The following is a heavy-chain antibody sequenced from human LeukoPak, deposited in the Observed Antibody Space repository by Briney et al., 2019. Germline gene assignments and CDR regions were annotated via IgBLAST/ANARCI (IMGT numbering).Heavy chain of an antibody. CDR3: ARDMIVVVMGDAFDI. CDR1: GLTFSSYS. D-gene: IGHD3-22*01. CDR2: ISSSSSYI. J-gene: IGHJ3*02. V-gene: IGHV3-21*01. Sequence: GGSLRLSCAASGLTFSSYSMNWVRQAPGKGLEWVSSISSSSSYIYYADSVKGRFTISRDNAKNSLYLQMNSLRAEDTAVYYCARDMIVVVMGDAFDIWGQGTMVTASS.